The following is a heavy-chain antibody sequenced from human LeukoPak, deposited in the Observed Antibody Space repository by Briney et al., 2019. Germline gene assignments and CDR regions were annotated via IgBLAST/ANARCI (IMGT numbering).Heavy chain of an antibody. J-gene: IGHJ5*02. D-gene: IGHD3-10*01. Sequence: TSETLSLTCTVSSGSISRYYWSWIRQPPGKGLDWIGYIYYTGSTYYNPSLKSRVTISVDTSKNQFSLKLNSVTAADTAVYYCVRGPYGSGISNWFDPWGQGTPVIVSS. V-gene: IGHV4-59*01. CDR2: IYYTGST. CDR1: SGSISRYY. CDR3: VRGPYGSGISNWFDP.